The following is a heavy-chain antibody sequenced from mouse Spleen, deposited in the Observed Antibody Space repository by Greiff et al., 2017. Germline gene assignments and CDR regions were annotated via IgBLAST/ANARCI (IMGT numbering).Heavy chain of an antibody. Sequence: QVQLKESGPGILQSSQTLSLTCSFSGFSLSTSGMGVSWIRQPSGKGLEWLAHIYWVDDKRYNPSLKSRPTISKDTSRNQVFLKITSVDTADTATYYCARRNYGSSYWYFDVWGAGTTVTVSS. J-gene: IGHJ1*01. CDR1: GFSLSTSGMG. D-gene: IGHD1-1*01. CDR2: IYWVDDK. V-gene: IGHV8-12*01. CDR3: ARRNYGSSYWYFDV.